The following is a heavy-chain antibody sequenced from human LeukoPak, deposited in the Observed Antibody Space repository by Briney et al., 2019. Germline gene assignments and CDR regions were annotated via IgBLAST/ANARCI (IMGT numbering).Heavy chain of an antibody. V-gene: IGHV4-59*01. CDR2: IYYSGST. Sequence: SETLSLTCTVSGGSISSYYWSWIRQPPGKGLEWIGYIYYSGSTNYNPFLKSRVTISVDTSKNQFSLKLSSVTAADTAVYYCARGGVIQYNWFDPWGQGTLVTVSS. CDR3: ARGGVIQYNWFDP. CDR1: GGSISSYY. D-gene: IGHD3-10*01. J-gene: IGHJ5*02.